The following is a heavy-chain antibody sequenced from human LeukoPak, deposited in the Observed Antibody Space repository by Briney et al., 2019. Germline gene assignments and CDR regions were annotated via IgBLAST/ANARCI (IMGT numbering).Heavy chain of an antibody. CDR1: GFTLSNFA. D-gene: IGHD6-19*01. Sequence: GGSLRLSCAAFGFTLSNFAMTWVRQAPGKGLVWVSRINGDGSATNYADSVKGRFTISRNNANYTLYLQMDSLRAEDTAVYYCARGWDGGGDWGQGTLVTVSS. V-gene: IGHV3-74*01. CDR3: ARGWDGGGD. J-gene: IGHJ4*02. CDR2: INGDGSAT.